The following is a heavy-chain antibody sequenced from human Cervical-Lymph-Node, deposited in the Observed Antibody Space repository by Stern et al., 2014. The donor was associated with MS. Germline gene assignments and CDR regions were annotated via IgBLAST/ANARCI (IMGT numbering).Heavy chain of an antibody. CDR1: GSTFSKSA. CDR2: ISHDGSNK. V-gene: IGHV3-30*09. J-gene: IGHJ6*02. CDR3: VRTESFYYYDGMDV. Sequence: VQLVESGGGVVPPGRSLRLSCADSGSTFSKSAMHWVRQAPGKGLEWVAVISHDGSNKQYGDSVKGRLAISRDNSRNTLSLEIYSLRAEDTAVYYCVRTESFYYYDGMDVWGHGTTVIVS.